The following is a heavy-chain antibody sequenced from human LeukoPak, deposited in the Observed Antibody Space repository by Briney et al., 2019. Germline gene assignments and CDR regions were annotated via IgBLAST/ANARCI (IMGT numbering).Heavy chain of an antibody. V-gene: IGHV1-2*02. J-gene: IGHJ4*02. D-gene: IGHD5-18*01. CDR3: ARDHTALVTSTPNNFDY. CDR2: INPNSGGT. Sequence: GASVKVSCKASGYTFTGHYMHWVRQAPGQGPEWMGWINPNSGGTNYAQTFEGRVTMTGDTSISTAYMEVSRLRSDDRAVYYCARDHTALVTSTPNNFDYWGQGTLVTVSS. CDR1: GYTFTGHY.